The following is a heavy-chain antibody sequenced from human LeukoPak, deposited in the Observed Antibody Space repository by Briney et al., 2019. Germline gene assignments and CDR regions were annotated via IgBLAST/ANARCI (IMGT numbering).Heavy chain of an antibody. CDR1: GFTFSSYG. J-gene: IGHJ5*02. V-gene: IGHV3-7*01. CDR2: IEQDGSER. CDR3: AGARGWEFSS. Sequence: GGSLRLSCAASGFTFSSYGMHWVRQAPGKGLEWVATIEQDGSERYYVDSVKGRFTISRDNAKNSLYVQMNSLRGEDTAVYYCAGARGWEFSSWGQGTLVTVSS. D-gene: IGHD1-26*01.